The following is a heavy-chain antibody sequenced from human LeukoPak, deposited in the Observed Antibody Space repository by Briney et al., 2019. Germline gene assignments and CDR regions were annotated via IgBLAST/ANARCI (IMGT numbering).Heavy chain of an antibody. CDR3: ARASWFGELSSYFDY. J-gene: IGHJ4*02. CDR2: IKQDGSEK. CDR1: GFTFSSYW. D-gene: IGHD3-10*01. Sequence: GGSLRLSCAASGFTFSSYWMSWVRQAPGKGLEWVANIKQDGSEKYYVDSVKGRFTISRDNAKNSLYLQMNSLRAEDTAVYYCARASWFGELSSYFDYWGQGTLVTVSS. V-gene: IGHV3-7*04.